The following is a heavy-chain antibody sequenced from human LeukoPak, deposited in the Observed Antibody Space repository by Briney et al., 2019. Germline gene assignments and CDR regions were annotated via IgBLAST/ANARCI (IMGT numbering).Heavy chain of an antibody. D-gene: IGHD3-22*01. CDR1: GDTVSSNSAA. J-gene: IGHJ5*02. Sequence: SQTLSLTCAISGDTVSSNSAAWNWLSQSPSRGLEWLGRTYFRSKWYNDYAESVKGRISINPDTSKNQFSLQLNSVNPEDTAVYYCANFYLDTWSQGSLVTVSS. V-gene: IGHV6-1*01. CDR2: TYFRSKWYN. CDR3: ANFYLDT.